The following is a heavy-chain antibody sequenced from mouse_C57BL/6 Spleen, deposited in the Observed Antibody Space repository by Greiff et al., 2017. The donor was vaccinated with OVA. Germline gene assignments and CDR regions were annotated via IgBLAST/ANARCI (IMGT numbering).Heavy chain of an antibody. V-gene: IGHV5-9*01. J-gene: IGHJ2*01. CDR1: GFTFSSYT. Sequence: EVQLVESGGGLVKPGGSLKLSCAASGFTFSSYTMSWVRQTPEKRLEWVATISGGGGNTYYPDSVKGRFTISRDNAKNILYLQMSSLRSEDTALYYCARLDDYNFDYWGQGTTLTVSS. CDR2: ISGGGGNT. CDR3: ARLDDYNFDY. D-gene: IGHD2-4*01.